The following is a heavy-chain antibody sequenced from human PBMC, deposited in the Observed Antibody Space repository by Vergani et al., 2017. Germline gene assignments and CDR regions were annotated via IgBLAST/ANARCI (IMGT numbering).Heavy chain of an antibody. J-gene: IGHJ5*02. Sequence: QVQLQQWGAGLLKPSETLSLTCAVYGGSFSGYYWSWIRQPPGKGLEWIGEINHSGSTNYNPSLKSRVTRSVDTSKNQFSLKLSSVTAADTAVYYCARAHDYPLWWFDPWGQGTLVTVSS. CDR2: INHSGST. CDR3: ARAHDYPLWWFDP. CDR1: GGSFSGYY. V-gene: IGHV4-34*01. D-gene: IGHD4-11*01.